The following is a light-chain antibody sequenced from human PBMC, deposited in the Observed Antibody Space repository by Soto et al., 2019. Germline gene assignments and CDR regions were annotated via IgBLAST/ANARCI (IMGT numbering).Light chain of an antibody. CDR1: QTINNNF. CDR2: AAS. V-gene: IGKV3-20*01. J-gene: IGKJ2*01. Sequence: EIVMTQSPGTLSLSPGERATLSCRASQTINNNFLGWYQQKPGQPLRLLIFAASRRATGIPDRFSGSGSGTDFTLTISRVEPGDFGVYYCQQYGSSPPYTFGLGTKLDIK. CDR3: QQYGSSPPYT.